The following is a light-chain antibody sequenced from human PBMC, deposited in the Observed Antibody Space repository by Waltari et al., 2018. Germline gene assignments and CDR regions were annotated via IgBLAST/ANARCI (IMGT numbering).Light chain of an antibody. V-gene: IGKV3-20*01. CDR1: QSVAST. CDR3: QKYGTLPAT. J-gene: IGKJ1*01. Sequence: EIVLTQSPGTLSLSPGERATLSCRASQSVASTLAWYQQKPGQAPRLLIYDTSTRATGIPDRCSGSGFGTDFSLTISRLEPEDFAVYYCQKYGTLPATFGQGTKVEIK. CDR2: DTS.